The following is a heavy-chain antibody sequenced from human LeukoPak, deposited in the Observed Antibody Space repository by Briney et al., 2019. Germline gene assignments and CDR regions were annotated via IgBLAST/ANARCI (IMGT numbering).Heavy chain of an antibody. Sequence: PSETLSLTCIVSGGSISSSSYYWGWIRQPPGKGLEWIGSIYYSGNTYYNPSLKSRVTISVDRSKNQFSLKLSSVTAADTAVYYCAIEELVGATTTDYWGQGTLVTVSS. CDR1: GGSISSSSYY. D-gene: IGHD1-26*01. J-gene: IGHJ4*02. V-gene: IGHV4-39*07. CDR3: AIEELVGATTTDY. CDR2: IYYSGNT.